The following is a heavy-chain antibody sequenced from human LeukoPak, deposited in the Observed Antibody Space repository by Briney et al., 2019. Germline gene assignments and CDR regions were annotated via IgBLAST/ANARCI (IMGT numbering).Heavy chain of an antibody. V-gene: IGHV4-59*12. D-gene: IGHD6-13*01. CDR1: GGSISSYY. J-gene: IGHJ4*02. Sequence: SETLSLTCTVSGGSISSYYWSWIRQPPGKGLEWIGYIYYSGTTDYNPSLKSRVTISIDTSKNQFSLKLSSVTAADTAVYYCARGVSSSSWYTDYWGQGTLVTVSS. CDR2: IYYSGTT. CDR3: ARGVSSSSWYTDY.